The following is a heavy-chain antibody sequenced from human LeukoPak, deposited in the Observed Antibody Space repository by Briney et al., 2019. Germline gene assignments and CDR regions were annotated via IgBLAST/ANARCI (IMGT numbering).Heavy chain of an antibody. CDR1: GYTFTGYY. J-gene: IGHJ5*02. D-gene: IGHD1-26*01. Sequence: GASVNVSCKASGYTFTGYYMHWVRQAPGQGLEWMGRINPNSGGTNYAQKFQGRVTMTRDTSISTAYMELSRLRSDDTAVYYCARGRGGVGALYNWFDPWGQGTLVTVSS. V-gene: IGHV1-2*06. CDR3: ARGRGGVGALYNWFDP. CDR2: INPNSGGT.